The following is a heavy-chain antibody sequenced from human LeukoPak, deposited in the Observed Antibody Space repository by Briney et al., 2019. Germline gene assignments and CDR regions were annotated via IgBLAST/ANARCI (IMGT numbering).Heavy chain of an antibody. CDR1: GFTFSSYA. J-gene: IGHJ6*02. D-gene: IGHD6-13*01. Sequence: GGSLRLSCAASGFTFSSYAMSWVRQAPGKGLEWVSSISSSSSYIYYADSVKGRFTISRDNAKDSLYLQMNSLRAEDAAVYYCARDGGSWYWYYYYGMDVWGQGTTVTVSS. V-gene: IGHV3-21*01. CDR3: ARDGGSWYWYYYYGMDV. CDR2: ISSSSSYI.